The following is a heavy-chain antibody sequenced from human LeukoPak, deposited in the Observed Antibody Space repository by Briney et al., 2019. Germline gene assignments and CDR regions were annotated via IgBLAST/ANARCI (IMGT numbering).Heavy chain of an antibody. CDR2: SSAYNGNT. Sequence: ASVTVSFTASGYTFTIYGINWVRQPPGDGLEWMGCSSAYNGNTNYSQKLQGSGTITTETSSNTHYMVLRSLRSAEPPAYYSPRDLLWVVVPAAIPQYYMDLWGKGTRVSVSS. D-gene: IGHD2-2*01. V-gene: IGHV1-18*01. CDR3: PRDLLWVVVPAAIPQYYMDL. CDR1: GYTFTIYG. J-gene: IGHJ6*03.